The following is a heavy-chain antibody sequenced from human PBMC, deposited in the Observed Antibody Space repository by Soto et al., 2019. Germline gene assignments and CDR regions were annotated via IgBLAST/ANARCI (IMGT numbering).Heavy chain of an antibody. Sequence: SETLSLTCDVYVGSFSRYYWNWIRQPPGKGLEWLGTLDYSGSAHYNPSLESRVTISLDTSKTQVSLTLTSVTAADTAVYYCARQGSYWGQGVLVTVSS. CDR1: VGSFSRYY. J-gene: IGHJ4*02. CDR2: LDYSGSA. CDR3: ARQGSY. V-gene: IGHV4-34*01.